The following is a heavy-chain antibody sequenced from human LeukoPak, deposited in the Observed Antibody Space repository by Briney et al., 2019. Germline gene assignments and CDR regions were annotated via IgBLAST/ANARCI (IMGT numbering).Heavy chain of an antibody. CDR1: GFTFSSYG. V-gene: IGHV3-30-3*01. D-gene: IGHD3-22*01. CDR2: ISYDGSNK. J-gene: IGHJ4*02. CDR3: ASPEFNYYDSSGYTGAFDY. Sequence: AGSLRLSGAASGFTFSSYGMHWVRQAPGKGLKWVAGISYDGSNKYYADSVKGRFTISRDNSKNTLYLQMNSLRAEDTAVYYCASPEFNYYDSSGYTGAFDYWGQGTLVTVSS.